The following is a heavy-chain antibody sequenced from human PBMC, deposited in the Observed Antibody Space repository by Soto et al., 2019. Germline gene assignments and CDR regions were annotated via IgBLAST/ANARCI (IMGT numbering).Heavy chain of an antibody. D-gene: IGHD1-7*01. Sequence: PGESLKISCKGSGYSFTTYWIGWVRQMPGKGLEWMGIIYPGDSDTRYSPSLQGQVTISADKSISTAYLQWSSLKASDTAMYYCARHAYNWNFEIDYWGQGTLVTVSS. J-gene: IGHJ4*02. CDR1: GYSFTTYW. CDR2: IYPGDSDT. CDR3: ARHAYNWNFEIDY. V-gene: IGHV5-51*01.